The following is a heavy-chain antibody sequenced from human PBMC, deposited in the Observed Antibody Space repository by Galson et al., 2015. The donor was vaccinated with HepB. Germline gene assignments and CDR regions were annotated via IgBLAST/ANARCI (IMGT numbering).Heavy chain of an antibody. J-gene: IGHJ4*02. CDR3: ARGHITFDY. D-gene: IGHD3-10*01. Sequence: SLRLSCAASGFTFSSYAMHWVRQAPGKGLEWVAVISYDGSNKYYADSVKGRFTISRDNSKNTLYLQMNSLRAEDTAVYYCARGHITFDYWGQGTLVTVSS. CDR1: GFTFSSYA. CDR2: ISYDGSNK. V-gene: IGHV3-30*04.